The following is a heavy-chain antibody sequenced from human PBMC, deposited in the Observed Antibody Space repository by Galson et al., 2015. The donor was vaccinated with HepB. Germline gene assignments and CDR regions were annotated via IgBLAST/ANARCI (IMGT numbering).Heavy chain of an antibody. CDR1: GFTFSSYA. CDR2: ISGSGGST. J-gene: IGHJ4*02. Sequence: SLRLSCAASGFTFSSYAMSWVRQAPGKGLEWVSAISGSGGSTYYADSVKGRFTISRDNSKNTLYLQMNSLRAEDTAVYYCAKEGTSQYGDYVRTFDYWGQGTLVTVSS. CDR3: AKEGTSQYGDYVRTFDY. V-gene: IGHV3-23*01. D-gene: IGHD4-17*01.